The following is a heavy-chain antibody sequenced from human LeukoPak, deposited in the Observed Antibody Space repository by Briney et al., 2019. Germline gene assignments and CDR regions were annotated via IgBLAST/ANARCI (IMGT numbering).Heavy chain of an antibody. CDR1: GGTFSSYA. D-gene: IGHD1-26*01. CDR2: IIPIFGTA. V-gene: IGHV1-69*13. J-gene: IGHJ3*02. CDR3: ARDTVGGPHGYIGRDDAFDI. Sequence: SVKVSCKASGGTFSSYAISWVRQAPGQGLEWMGGIIPIFGTANYAQKFQGRVTITADESTSTAYMELSSLRSEDTAVYYCARDTVGGPHGYIGRDDAFDIWGQGTMVTVSS.